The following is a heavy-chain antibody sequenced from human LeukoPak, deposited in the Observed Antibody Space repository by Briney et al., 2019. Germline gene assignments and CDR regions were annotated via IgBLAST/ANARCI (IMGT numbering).Heavy chain of an antibody. D-gene: IGHD3-9*01. V-gene: IGHV1-8*01. CDR2: MNPGSGDT. Sequence: GASVKVSCKASGYTFTTHDLTWVRQATGQGLEWMGWMNPGSGDTAYAQKFQGRVTMTRDTSMSTAYMELNSLGSEDTAIYYCARGRGDYNTDWFPVSGYWGQGTPVTVSS. CDR3: ARGRGDYNTDWFPVSGY. CDR1: GYTFTTHD. J-gene: IGHJ4*02.